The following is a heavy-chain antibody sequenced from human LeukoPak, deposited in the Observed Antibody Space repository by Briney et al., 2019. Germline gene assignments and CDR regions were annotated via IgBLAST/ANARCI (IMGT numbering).Heavy chain of an antibody. CDR3: ARRLYGYVSWSRADWFDP. CDR2: ISAYNGNT. Sequence: ASVKVSCRASGYTFTSYGISWVRQAPGQGLEWMGWISAYNGNTNYAQKLQGRVTMTTDTSTSTAYMELRSLRSDDTAVYYCARRLYGYVSWSRADWFDPWGQGTLVTVSS. J-gene: IGHJ5*02. V-gene: IGHV1-18*01. D-gene: IGHD3-16*01. CDR1: GYTFTSYG.